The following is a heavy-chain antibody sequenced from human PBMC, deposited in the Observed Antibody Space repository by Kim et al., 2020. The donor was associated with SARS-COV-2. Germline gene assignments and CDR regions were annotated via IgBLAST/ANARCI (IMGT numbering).Heavy chain of an antibody. D-gene: IGHD4-17*01. J-gene: IGHJ6*02. V-gene: IGHV3-74*01. CDR2: INSDGSST. CDR1: GFTFSSYW. CDR3: ARAGNYGDYSLYYYYGMDV. Sequence: GGSLRLSCAASGFTFSSYWMHWVRQAPGKGLVWVSRINSDGSSTSYADSVKGRFTISRDNAKNTLYLQMNSLRAEDTAVYYCARAGNYGDYSLYYYYGMDVWGQGTTVTVSS.